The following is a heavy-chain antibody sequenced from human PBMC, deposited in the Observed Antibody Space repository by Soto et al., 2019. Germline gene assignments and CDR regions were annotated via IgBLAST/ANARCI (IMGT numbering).Heavy chain of an antibody. V-gene: IGHV3-21*01. J-gene: IGHJ4*02. D-gene: IGHD3-10*01. CDR2: ISGTSDYI. CDR1: GFTFSISS. Sequence: SLRLSCAASGFTFSISSMNWVRQAPGKGLEWVSSISGTSDYISYADSVKGRFTTSRDNAKNSLYLQMNSLRAEDTAVYFCAREPSYYGSGSYYYFDYWGQGALVTVSS. CDR3: AREPSYYGSGSYYYFDY.